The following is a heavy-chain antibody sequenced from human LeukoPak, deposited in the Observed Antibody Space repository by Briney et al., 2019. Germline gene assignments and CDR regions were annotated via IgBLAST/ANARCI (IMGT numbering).Heavy chain of an antibody. CDR1: GFTFSTYS. V-gene: IGHV3-7*01. D-gene: IGHD5-18*01. J-gene: IGHJ4*02. Sequence: GGSLRLSCAASGFTFSTYSMNWVRQAPGKGLEWVANIKKDGSEKYYVDSVKGRFTISRDSAKTSLYLQMISLRAEDTAVYYCARHLSGVTGYTYGRGIDYWGQGTLVTVSS. CDR2: IKKDGSEK. CDR3: ARHLSGVTGYTYGRGIDY.